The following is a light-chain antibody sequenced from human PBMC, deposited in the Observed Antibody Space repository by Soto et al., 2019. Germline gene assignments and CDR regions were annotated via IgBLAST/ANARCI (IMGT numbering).Light chain of an antibody. J-gene: IGLJ2*01. Sequence: QSVLTQPASVSGSPGQSITISCTGTSSDVGAYKYVSWYQQHPGKAPKLIIYEVLNRPSGVSNRFSGSKSGNTASLTISGLQAEDEAHYYCSSYTTSSTVVFGGGTKVTVL. CDR3: SSYTTSSTVV. CDR2: EVL. V-gene: IGLV2-14*01. CDR1: SSDVGAYKY.